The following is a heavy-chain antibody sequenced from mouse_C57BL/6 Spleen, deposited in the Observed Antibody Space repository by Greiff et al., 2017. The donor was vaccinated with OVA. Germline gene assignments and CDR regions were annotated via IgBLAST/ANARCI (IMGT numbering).Heavy chain of an antibody. J-gene: IGHJ2*01. CDR3: ARGDYYGPYFDY. CDR1: GYTFTSYW. D-gene: IGHD1-2*01. CDR2: IDPSDSET. Sequence: VQLQQPGAELVRPGSSVKLSCKASGYTFTSYWMHWVKQRPIQGLEWIGNIDPSDSETHYNQKFKDKATLTVDKSSSTAYMQLSSLTSEDSAVYVCARGDYYGPYFDYWGQGTTLTVSS. V-gene: IGHV1-52*01.